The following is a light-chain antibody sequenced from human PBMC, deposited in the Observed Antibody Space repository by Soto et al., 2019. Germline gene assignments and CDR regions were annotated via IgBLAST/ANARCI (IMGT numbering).Light chain of an antibody. CDR1: QSVSSY. CDR2: DSS. CDR3: QQRSNWPPDFT. Sequence: EIVLTQSPATLSLSPGERATLSCRASQSVSSYLAWYQQKPGQAPRLLIYDSSNRATGIPARFSGSGSGTDFTLTISSLEPEDLAVYYCQQRSNWPPDFTFGPGTKVDIK. J-gene: IGKJ3*01. V-gene: IGKV3-11*01.